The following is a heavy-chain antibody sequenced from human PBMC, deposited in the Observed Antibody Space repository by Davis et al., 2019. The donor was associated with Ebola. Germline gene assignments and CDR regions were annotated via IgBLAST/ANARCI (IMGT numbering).Heavy chain of an antibody. Sequence: GESLKISCTASGFTFGDYAMSWFRQAPGKGLEWVGFIRSKAYGGTTEYAASVKGRFTISRDDSKSIAYLQMNSLKTEDTAVYYCARGGSALSHDYWGQGSLVTVSS. V-gene: IGHV3-49*03. CDR3: ARGGSALSHDY. D-gene: IGHD6-25*01. J-gene: IGHJ4*02. CDR2: IRSKAYGGTT. CDR1: GFTFGDYA.